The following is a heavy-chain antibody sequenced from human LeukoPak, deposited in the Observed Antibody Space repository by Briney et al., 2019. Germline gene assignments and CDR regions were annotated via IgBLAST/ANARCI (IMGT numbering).Heavy chain of an antibody. CDR2: IYPGDSDT. J-gene: IGHJ6*02. V-gene: IGHV5-51*01. D-gene: IGHD6-13*01. CDR1: RYSFTSYW. Sequence: GESLKISCKGSRYSFTSYWIGWVRQMPGKGLEWMGIIYPGDSDTRYSPSFQGQVTISADKSISTAYLQWSSLKAPDTAMYYCARHGYSSSWYFSHLPSYYYYYGMDVWGQGTTVTVSS. CDR3: ARHGYSSSWYFSHLPSYYYYYGMDV.